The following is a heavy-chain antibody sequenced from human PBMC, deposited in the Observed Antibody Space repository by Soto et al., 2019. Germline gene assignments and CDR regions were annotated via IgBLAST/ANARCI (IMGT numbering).Heavy chain of an antibody. V-gene: IGHV1-69*01. CDR1: GGVLSSYT. D-gene: IGHD4-17*01. CDR2: IVPMFGTT. J-gene: IGHJ4*02. CDR3: ARDDYTDYGLDY. Sequence: QVQLVQSGAEVKKPGSSVKVSCKAPGGVLSSYTLNWVRQAPGQGLEWMGGIVPMFGTTTYAQKFQGRVTITADLSTTTAYMELSSLRSDDTAVYYCARDDYTDYGLDYWGQGTLVTVSS.